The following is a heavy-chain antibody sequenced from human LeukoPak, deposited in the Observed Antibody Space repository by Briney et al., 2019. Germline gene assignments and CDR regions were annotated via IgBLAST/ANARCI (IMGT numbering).Heavy chain of an antibody. V-gene: IGHV1-46*01. CDR1: GYTFTNYF. D-gene: IGHD5-24*01. J-gene: IGHJ5*02. Sequence: GASVKVSCKASGYTFTNYFMHWVRQAPGQGLEWMGIINLSGGSTGYAQKFQGRVTMTRDMSTTTVYMDLSSLISDDTAVYYCARGRWPQSGQRGGFFDLWGQGTLVTVSS. CDR3: ARGRWPQSGQRGGFFDL. CDR2: INLSGGST.